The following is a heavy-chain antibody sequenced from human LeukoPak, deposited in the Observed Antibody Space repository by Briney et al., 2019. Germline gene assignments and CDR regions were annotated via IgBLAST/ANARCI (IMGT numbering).Heavy chain of an antibody. V-gene: IGHV4-30-2*01. J-gene: IGHJ4*02. Sequence: SQTLSLTCAVSGGSISSGGYYWSWIRQPPGKGLEWIGEINHSGSTNYNPSLKSRVTISVDTSKNQFSLKLSSVTAADTAVYYCARGRGIAVRRDFDYWGQGTLVTVSS. CDR1: GGSISSGGYY. CDR3: ARGRGIAVRRDFDY. CDR2: INHSGST. D-gene: IGHD6-19*01.